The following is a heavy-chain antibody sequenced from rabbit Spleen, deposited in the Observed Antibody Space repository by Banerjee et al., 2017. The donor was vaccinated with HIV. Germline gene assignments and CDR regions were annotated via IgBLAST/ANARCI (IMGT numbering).Heavy chain of an antibody. D-gene: IGHD6-1*01. CDR2: IEPIFGKT. V-gene: IGHV1S47*01. J-gene: IGHJ6*01. CDR3: ARVGGVGVYGYATL. CDR1: GFDFSNYG. Sequence: QEQLVESGGGLVQPGGSLKLSCKASGFDFSNYGVSWVRQAPGKGLEWIGYIEPIFGKTYYATWVNGRFTISSHNAQKMLYLQLKSLTAADTATYFCARVGGVGVYGYATLWGPGTLVTVS.